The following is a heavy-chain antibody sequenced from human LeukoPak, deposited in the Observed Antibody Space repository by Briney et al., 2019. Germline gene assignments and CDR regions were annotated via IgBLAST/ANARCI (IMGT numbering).Heavy chain of an antibody. Sequence: PGGSLRLSCAASGFTLDDYAMHWVRHAPGEGLEGVSCISWNSGSIGYADSVKGRFTISRDNAKNSLYLQMNSLRAEDTALYYCAKDYSSRSFDAFDIWGQGTMVTVSS. CDR2: ISWNSGSI. CDR1: GFTLDDYA. CDR3: AKDYSSRSFDAFDI. D-gene: IGHD2-2*01. V-gene: IGHV3-9*01. J-gene: IGHJ3*02.